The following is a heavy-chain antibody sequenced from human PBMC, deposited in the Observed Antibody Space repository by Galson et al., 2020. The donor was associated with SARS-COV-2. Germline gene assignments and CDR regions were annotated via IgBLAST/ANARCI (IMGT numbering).Heavy chain of an antibody. CDR2: IYYSGSA. J-gene: IGHJ6*02. D-gene: IGHD2-2*01. Sequence: SETLSLTCTVSGGSIIDSSYYWAWVRQPPGKGLEWIGNIYYSGSAYYNPSLKSRVTISVNTSKHQFSLKLSSVTAADTAVYYCAREGGGWKYQYGMDVWGQGTTVTVSS. V-gene: IGHV4-39*07. CDR3: AREGGGWKYQYGMDV. CDR1: GGSIIDSSYY.